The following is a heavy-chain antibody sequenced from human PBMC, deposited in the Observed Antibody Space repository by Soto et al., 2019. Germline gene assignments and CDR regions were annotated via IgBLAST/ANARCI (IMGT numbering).Heavy chain of an antibody. V-gene: IGHV4-39*01. CDR2: IYYSGST. Sequence: SETLSLTCTVSGGSISSSSYYWGWIRQPPGKGLEWIGSIYYSGSTYYNPSLKSRVTISVDTSKNQFSLKLSSVTAADTAVYYCARPGCSSTSCYVGADAFDIWGQGTMVTVSS. J-gene: IGHJ3*02. D-gene: IGHD2-2*01. CDR1: GGSISSSSYY. CDR3: ARPGCSSTSCYVGADAFDI.